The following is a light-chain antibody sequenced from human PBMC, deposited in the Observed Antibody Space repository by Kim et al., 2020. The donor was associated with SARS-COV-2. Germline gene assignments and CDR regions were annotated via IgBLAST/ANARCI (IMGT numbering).Light chain of an antibody. CDR3: QQRSNWPLT. CDR1: KSVNSY. CDR2: DTS. V-gene: IGKV3-11*01. Sequence: FSPGEKATLSCGASKSVNSYLAWYQQKPGQAPRLLIYDTSNRATGIPARFSGSGSGTDFTLTISSLEPEDFAVYYCQQRSNWPLTFGGGTKVDIK. J-gene: IGKJ4*01.